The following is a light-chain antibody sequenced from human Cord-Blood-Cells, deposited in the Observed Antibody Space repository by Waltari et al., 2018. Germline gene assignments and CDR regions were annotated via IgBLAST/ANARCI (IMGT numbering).Light chain of an antibody. Sequence: DIQMTQSPSSLSASVGDRVTITCQASHDISNYLNWYQQKPGKAPKLLIYDASNLETVVPSMCSGSGSGSVFTSTSSSLQPEDIATYYGQQYDNPPFTFGPGTKVDIK. CDR3: QQYDNPPFT. CDR1: HDISNY. V-gene: IGKV1-33*01. CDR2: DAS. J-gene: IGKJ3*01.